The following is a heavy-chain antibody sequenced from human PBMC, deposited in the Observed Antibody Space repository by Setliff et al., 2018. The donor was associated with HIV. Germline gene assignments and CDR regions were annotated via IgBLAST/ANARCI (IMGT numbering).Heavy chain of an antibody. J-gene: IGHJ3*02. CDR2: VGAVGAPT. D-gene: IGHD4-17*01. CDR3: AKVFDYGIDGFDI. CDR1: GFNFNSYA. Sequence: LRLSCAASGFNFNSYAMGWVRQAPGKGLEWVSTVGAVGAPTHYAESVKGRFTISKDNSKDTLYLRMSGLRDEDTALYYCAKVFDYGIDGFDIWGQGTLVTVSS. V-gene: IGHV3-23*01.